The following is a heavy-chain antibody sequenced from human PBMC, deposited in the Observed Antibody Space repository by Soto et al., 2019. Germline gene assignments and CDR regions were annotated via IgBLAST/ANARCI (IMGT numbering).Heavy chain of an antibody. CDR1: GFTFSSYD. J-gene: IGHJ6*02. V-gene: IGHV3-13*01. D-gene: IGHD6-13*01. Sequence: GGSLRLSCAASGFTFSSYDMHWVRQATGKGLEWVSAIGTAGDTYYPGSVKGRFTISRENAKNSLYLQMNSLRAGDTAVYYCGRGAAAAEGPFDYGMDVWGQGTTVTVSS. CDR2: IGTAGDT. CDR3: GRGAAAAEGPFDYGMDV.